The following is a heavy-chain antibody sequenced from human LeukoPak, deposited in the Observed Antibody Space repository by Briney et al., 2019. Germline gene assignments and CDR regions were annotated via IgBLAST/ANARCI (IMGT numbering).Heavy chain of an antibody. V-gene: IGHV3-21*04. CDR2: ISSSGTYI. CDR3: ARGGGIYDILTGYYRPTLDP. CDR1: RFTFSSYS. Sequence: PGGSLRLSCAASRFTFSSYSMIWVRQAPGKGLEWVSSISSSGTYIYYADSLKGRFTISRDNAANSLYLQMNSLRAEDTAVYYCARGGGIYDILTGYYRPTLDPWGQGTLVTVSS. J-gene: IGHJ5*02. D-gene: IGHD3-9*01.